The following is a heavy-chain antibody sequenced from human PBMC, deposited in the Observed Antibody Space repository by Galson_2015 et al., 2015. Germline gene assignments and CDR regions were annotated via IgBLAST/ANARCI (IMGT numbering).Heavy chain of an antibody. CDR1: GFTFSSYW. V-gene: IGHV3-7*01. CDR3: ARGNLYYDIETIDY. D-gene: IGHD3-9*01. J-gene: IGHJ4*02. Sequence: SLRLSCAASGFTFSSYWMSWVRQAPGKGLEWVANIKQDGSEKYYVDSVKGRFTISRDNAKNSLYLQMNSLRAEDTAVYYCARGNLYYDIETIDYWGQGTLVTVSS. CDR2: IKQDGSEK.